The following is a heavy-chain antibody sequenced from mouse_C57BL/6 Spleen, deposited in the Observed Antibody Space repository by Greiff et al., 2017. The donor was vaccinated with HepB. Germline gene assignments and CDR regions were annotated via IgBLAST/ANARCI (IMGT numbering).Heavy chain of an antibody. CDR2: IDPSDSYT. Sequence: QVQLQQPGAELVMPGASVKLSCKASCYTFTSYWMHWVKQRPGQGLEWIGEIDPSDSYTNYNQKFKGKSTLTVDKSSSTAYMQLSSLTSEDSAVYYCARGGTTVVDYWGQGTTLTVSS. J-gene: IGHJ2*01. CDR3: ARGGTTVVDY. V-gene: IGHV1-69*01. CDR1: CYTFTSYW. D-gene: IGHD1-1*01.